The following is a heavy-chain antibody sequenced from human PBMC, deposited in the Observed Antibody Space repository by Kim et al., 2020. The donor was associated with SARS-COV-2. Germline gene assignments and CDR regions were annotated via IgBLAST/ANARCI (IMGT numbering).Heavy chain of an antibody. CDR3: AREKGPRYSSGWYDY. D-gene: IGHD6-19*01. Sequence: ASVKVSCKASGYTFTSYGISWVRQAPGQGLEWMGWISAYNGNTNYAQKLQGRVTMTTDTSTSTAYMELRSLRSDDTAVYYCAREKGPRYSSGWYDYWGQGTLVTVSS. V-gene: IGHV1-18*01. CDR1: GYTFTSYG. J-gene: IGHJ4*02. CDR2: ISAYNGNT.